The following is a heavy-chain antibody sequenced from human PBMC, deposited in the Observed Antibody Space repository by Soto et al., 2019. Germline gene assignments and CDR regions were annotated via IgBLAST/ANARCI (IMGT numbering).Heavy chain of an antibody. CDR3: ATNRGESYHAFDI. D-gene: IGHD3-10*01. CDR2: INPNSGGT. CDR1: GYTFTGYY. V-gene: IGHV1-2*04. Sequence: ASVKVSCKASGYTFTGYYMHWVRQAPGQGLEWMGWINPNSGGTNYAQKFQGWVTMTRDTSISTAYMELSGLRSDDTAVYYCATNRGESYHAFDIWGQGTMVTVSS. J-gene: IGHJ3*02.